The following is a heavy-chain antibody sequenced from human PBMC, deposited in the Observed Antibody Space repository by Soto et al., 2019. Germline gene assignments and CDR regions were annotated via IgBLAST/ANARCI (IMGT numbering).Heavy chain of an antibody. J-gene: IGHJ4*02. CDR3: ARDAPPVDY. Sequence: QVKLVQSGAEVKKPGASVKVSCKASGYTFTSYAISWVRQAPGQGLEWMGWISAYNGNTNYAQKLQGRVTMTTDTSTSTANMELRRVRSDNTAVHYCARDAPPVDYWGQGTLVTVSS. V-gene: IGHV1-18*01. CDR2: ISAYNGNT. CDR1: GYTFTSYA.